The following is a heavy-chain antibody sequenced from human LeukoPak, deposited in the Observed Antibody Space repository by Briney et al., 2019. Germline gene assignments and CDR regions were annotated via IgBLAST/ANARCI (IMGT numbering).Heavy chain of an antibody. CDR2: IIPIFGTA. CDR1: GGAFSSYA. V-gene: IGHV1-69*13. CDR3: ASLRIAVAGGYYYYMDV. J-gene: IGHJ6*03. Sequence: ASVKVSCKASGGAFSSYAISWVRQAPGQGLEWMGGIIPIFGTANYAQKFQGRVTITADESTSTAYMELSSLRSEDTAVYYCASLRIAVAGGYYYYMDVWGKGTTVTVSS. D-gene: IGHD6-19*01.